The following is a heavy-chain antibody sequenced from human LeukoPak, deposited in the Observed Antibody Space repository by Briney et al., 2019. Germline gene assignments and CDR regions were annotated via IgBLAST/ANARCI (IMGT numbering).Heavy chain of an antibody. CDR2: IYYSGST. V-gene: IGHV4-39*01. D-gene: IGHD3-10*01. CDR1: GGSISSSSSY. CDR3: LRGDRRDY. J-gene: IGHJ4*02. Sequence: KPSETLSLTCTVSGGSISSSSSYWGWIRQPPGKGLEWIGSIYYSGSTYYNPSFKSRVTISVDTSKNQFSLKLSSMTAADTAVYYCLRGDRRDYWGQGTLVTVSS.